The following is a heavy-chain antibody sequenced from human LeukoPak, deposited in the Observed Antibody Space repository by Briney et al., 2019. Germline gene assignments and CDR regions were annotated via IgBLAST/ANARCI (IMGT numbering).Heavy chain of an antibody. Sequence: ASVKVSCKASGYTFTSYDINWVRQATGQGLEWMGWMNPNSGNTGYAQKFQGRVTMTRNTSISTAYMELSSLRSEDTAVYYCARGLKVDTAMAGSPRKTLFDYWGQGTLVTV. CDR3: ARGLKVDTAMAGSPRKTLFDY. D-gene: IGHD5-18*01. J-gene: IGHJ4*02. CDR2: MNPNSGNT. V-gene: IGHV1-8*01. CDR1: GYTFTSYD.